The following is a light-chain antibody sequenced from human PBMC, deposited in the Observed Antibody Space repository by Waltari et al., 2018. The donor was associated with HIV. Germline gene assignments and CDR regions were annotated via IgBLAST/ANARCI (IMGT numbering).Light chain of an antibody. Sequence: QSVLTQPPSASGTPGPTVPISCSGSGANTGCDTVNWYPPRPGTAPKLLIYSNNVRPSGVPARFSGFKSGTSASLAISGLQSQDEADYYCTTWDDRLNALVFGGGTEVTVL. V-gene: IGLV1-44*01. CDR3: TTWDDRLNALV. J-gene: IGLJ3*02. CDR1: GANTGCDT. CDR2: SNN.